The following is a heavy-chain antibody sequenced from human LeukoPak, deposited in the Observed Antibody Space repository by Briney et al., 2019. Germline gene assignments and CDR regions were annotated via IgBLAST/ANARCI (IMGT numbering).Heavy chain of an antibody. J-gene: IGHJ1*01. V-gene: IGHV3-66*01. CDR1: GFTVSSSY. CDR2: IYSGGNT. Sequence: PGGSLRLSCAASGFTVSSSYMSWVRQAPGKGLEWVSIIYSGGNTYYADSVKGRFTISRDNSRNTLYLQMNSLRAEDTAVYYCARDLTGDCYFQHWGQGTLVTVSS. D-gene: IGHD2-21*02. CDR3: ARDLTGDCYFQH.